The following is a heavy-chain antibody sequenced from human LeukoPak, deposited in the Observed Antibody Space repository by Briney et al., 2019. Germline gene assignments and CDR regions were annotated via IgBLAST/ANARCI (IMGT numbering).Heavy chain of an antibody. D-gene: IGHD2-15*01. J-gene: IGHJ5*02. CDR1: GFSLSGYW. CDR3: ARDPRNVGLAP. CDR2: NNGDGSTT. Sequence: GGSLRLSCVASGFSLSGYWMYWVRQAPGKGLMYVSRNNGDGSTTNYADVVKGRFTMSRDNVKNTLYLQMNSLRVEDTAVYYCARDPRNVGLAPWGQGTLVTVST. V-gene: IGHV3-74*01.